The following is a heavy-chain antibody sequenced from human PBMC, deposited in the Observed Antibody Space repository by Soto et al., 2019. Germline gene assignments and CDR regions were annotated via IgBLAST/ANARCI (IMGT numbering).Heavy chain of an antibody. CDR1: GGSISSGGYY. Sequence: QLQLQESGSGLVKPSQTLSLTCAVSGGSISSGGYYWSWIRQPPGKGLEWIGYIYHSGSTYYNPSLKCRVTISVHRSKNHFSLKLSSVTAADTGVYYSDTVKDYWRQGSLVTVSS. CDR3: DTVKDY. CDR2: IYHSGST. J-gene: IGHJ4*02. V-gene: IGHV4-30-2*01.